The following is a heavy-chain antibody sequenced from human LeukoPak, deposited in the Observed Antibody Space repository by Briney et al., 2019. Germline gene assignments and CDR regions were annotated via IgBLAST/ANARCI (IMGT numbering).Heavy chain of an antibody. J-gene: IGHJ4*02. V-gene: IGHV4-39*01. CDR3: ARHSRVVTPIDY. Sequence: SQTLSLTCTVSGGSISSSSYYRGWIRQPPGKGLEWIGSIYYSGSTYYNPSLKSRVTISVDTSKNQFSLKLSSVTAADTAVYYCARHSRVVTPIDYWGQGTLVTVSS. D-gene: IGHD3-3*01. CDR2: IYYSGST. CDR1: GGSISSSSYY.